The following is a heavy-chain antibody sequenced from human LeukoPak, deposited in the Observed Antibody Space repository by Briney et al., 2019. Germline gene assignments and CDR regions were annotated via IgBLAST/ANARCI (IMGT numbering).Heavy chain of an antibody. V-gene: IGHV1-2*02. CDR3: ARSTVPKTGYSFDY. Sequence: ASVKVSCKAPGYTFTGYYMHWVRQAPGQGLEWMGWINPNSGGTNYAQKFQGRVTMTRDTSISTAYMELSRLRSDDTAVYYCARSTVPKTGYSFDYWGQGTLVTVSS. J-gene: IGHJ4*02. D-gene: IGHD4-17*01. CDR1: GYTFTGYY. CDR2: INPNSGGT.